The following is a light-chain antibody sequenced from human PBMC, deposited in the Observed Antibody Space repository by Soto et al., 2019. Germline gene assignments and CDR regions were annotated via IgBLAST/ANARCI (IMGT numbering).Light chain of an antibody. Sequence: DIQMTQSPSTLSASVGDRVTITCRASQSISSWLAWYQQKPGKAPKLLIYDASSLESGVPSRFSGSGSGTEFTLTISSLQPDDFETYTCQQYNCYLLYTFGQGTKLEIK. V-gene: IGKV1-5*01. CDR2: DAS. J-gene: IGKJ2*01. CDR1: QSISSW. CDR3: QQYNCYLLYT.